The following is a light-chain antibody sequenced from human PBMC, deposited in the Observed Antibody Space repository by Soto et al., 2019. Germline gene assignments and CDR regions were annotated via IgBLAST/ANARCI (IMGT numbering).Light chain of an antibody. V-gene: IGKV1-33*01. Sequence: DIQMTQSPSSLSASVGDRVTITCQASQDISNYLNWYQQKPGKAPKLLIYDASNLERGVPSRFSGSGSGTDFTFTISSLQPEDIATYSCQQYDNFPHTFGQGTKLEIK. CDR2: DAS. J-gene: IGKJ2*01. CDR3: QQYDNFPHT. CDR1: QDISNY.